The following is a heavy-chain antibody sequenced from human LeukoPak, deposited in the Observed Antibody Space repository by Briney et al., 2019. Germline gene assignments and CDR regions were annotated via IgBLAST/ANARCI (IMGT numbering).Heavy chain of an antibody. CDR1: GGSISNSSYY. V-gene: IGHV4-39*07. Sequence: PSETLSLTCTVSGGSISNSSYYWGWIRQPPGKGLEWIGSIYYSGSTYYKSSLKSRVTISVDTSKNQFSLKLSSVSAADTAVYYCARRYGSGSSGTFDYWGQGTLVTVSS. J-gene: IGHJ4*02. D-gene: IGHD3-10*01. CDR3: ARRYGSGSSGTFDY. CDR2: IYYSGST.